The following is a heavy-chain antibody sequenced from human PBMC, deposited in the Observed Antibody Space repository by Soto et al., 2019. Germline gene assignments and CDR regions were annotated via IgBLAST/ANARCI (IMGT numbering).Heavy chain of an antibody. CDR3: AREVRLGVGATDL. Sequence: QVQLVQSGAEVKKPGASVKVSCKASGYIFADYYMHWLRQAPGQGLEWMGIINPSGTSTTYALGFQRKLTMTTDTSTSTVYMELTSFSSDDTAVYYCAREVRLGVGATDLWGQGTLVTVSS. D-gene: IGHD1-26*01. CDR1: GYIFADYY. CDR2: INPSGTST. J-gene: IGHJ4*02. V-gene: IGHV1-46*01.